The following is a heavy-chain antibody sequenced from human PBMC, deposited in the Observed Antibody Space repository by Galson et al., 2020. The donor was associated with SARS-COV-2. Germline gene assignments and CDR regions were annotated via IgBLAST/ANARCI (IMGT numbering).Heavy chain of an antibody. J-gene: IGHJ5*02. D-gene: IGHD3-16*01. V-gene: IGHV3-74*01. CDR3: GRINYENDR. Sequence: GGSLRLSCAASGFTFSSSWMHWVRQAPGKGLEWVSRINNDGRTTNYADSVKGRFTISRDNAKSTVYLQMYSLRVEDTAVYYCGRINYENDRWGQGTLVTVSS. CDR1: GFTFSSSW. CDR2: INNDGRTT.